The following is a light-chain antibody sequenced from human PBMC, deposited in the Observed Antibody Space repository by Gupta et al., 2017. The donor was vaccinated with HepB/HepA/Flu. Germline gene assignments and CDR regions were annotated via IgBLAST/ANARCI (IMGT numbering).Light chain of an antibody. Sequence: EIVLTQSPATLSVSPGERATLSCRASQSVRRNLAWYQQKPGHAPRLLIYGTSTRATGIPAKVSASGCGTEFTLTISSSQSEDFAVYYCQQHHSWPPLTFGGGTKVEIK. J-gene: IGKJ4*01. CDR1: QSVRRN. V-gene: IGKV3-15*01. CDR3: QQHHSWPPLT. CDR2: GTS.